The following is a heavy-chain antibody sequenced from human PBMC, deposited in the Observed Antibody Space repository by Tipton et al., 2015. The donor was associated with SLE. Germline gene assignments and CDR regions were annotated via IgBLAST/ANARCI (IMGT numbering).Heavy chain of an antibody. Sequence: LRLSCTVSGGSISSYYWAWIRQPAGKGLEWIGRIYTGGYTKYNPSFENRVTVDASKDQFSLKLSSVTAADTAVYYCVICSPAGCAYLDYWGQGRLVTVSS. D-gene: IGHD2-15*01. CDR3: VICSPAGCAYLDY. CDR1: GGSISSYY. V-gene: IGHV4-4*07. CDR2: IYTGGYT. J-gene: IGHJ4*02.